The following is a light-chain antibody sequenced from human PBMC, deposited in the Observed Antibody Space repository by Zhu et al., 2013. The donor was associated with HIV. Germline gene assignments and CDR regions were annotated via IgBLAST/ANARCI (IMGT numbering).Light chain of an antibody. J-gene: IGKJ2*01. V-gene: IGKV3-20*01. CDR3: QQYGNSPTT. Sequence: EIVLTQSPGTLSLSPGQRATLSCRASQSIGNSLAWYQQIPGQAPRLLIYDASNRATGIPARFSGSGSGTDFTLTISRLEPEDFVVYYCQQYGNSPTTFGQGTKLEI. CDR2: DAS. CDR1: QSIGNS.